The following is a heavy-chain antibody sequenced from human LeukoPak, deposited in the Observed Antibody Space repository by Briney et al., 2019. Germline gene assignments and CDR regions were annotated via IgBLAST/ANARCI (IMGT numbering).Heavy chain of an antibody. CDR2: IKQDGSEK. D-gene: IGHD6-13*01. J-gene: IGHJ4*02. Sequence: GVLRLSCAASGFTSSDYWMHWVRQAPGKGLEWVANIKQDGSEKNYVASVKGRFTISRDNAKNSLYLQMNSLRAEDTALYYCARGRWAPFDCWGQGTLVTVSS. CDR3: ARGRWAPFDC. CDR1: GFTSSDYW. V-gene: IGHV3-7*01.